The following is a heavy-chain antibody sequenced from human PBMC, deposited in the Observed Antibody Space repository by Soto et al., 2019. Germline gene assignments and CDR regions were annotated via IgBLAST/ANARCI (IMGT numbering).Heavy chain of an antibody. J-gene: IGHJ6*02. CDR2: IIPFIGTA. V-gene: IGHV1-69*18. CDR1: GGTFSSYA. CDR3: ARVVMTTVPAAYYYGMDV. Sequence: QVQLVQSGAEVKKPGSSVTVSCKASGGTFSSYAISWVRQAPGQGLEWMGRIIPFIGTANYAQKFQGRVTITADESTSTAYMELTSLRSEDTAVYYCARVVMTTVPAAYYYGMDVWGQWTTVTDSS. D-gene: IGHD4-4*01.